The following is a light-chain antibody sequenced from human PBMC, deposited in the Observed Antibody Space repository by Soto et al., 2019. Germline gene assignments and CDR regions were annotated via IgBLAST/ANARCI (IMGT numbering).Light chain of an antibody. CDR1: QSVSSN. CDR2: GAS. Sequence: EIVMTQSPATLSVSPGERATLSCRASQSVSSNLAWYQQKPGQAPRLLIYGASTRATGIPARFSGSGSGTAFTLTISSLQSADFAVYYCQQYNNWPRGTYGQGTKLEIK. CDR3: QQYNNWPRGT. V-gene: IGKV3-15*01. J-gene: IGKJ2*02.